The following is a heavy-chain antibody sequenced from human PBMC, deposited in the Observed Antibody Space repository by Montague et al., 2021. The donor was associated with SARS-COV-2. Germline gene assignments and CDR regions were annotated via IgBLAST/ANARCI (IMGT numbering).Heavy chain of an antibody. CDR1: GGSISSGSYY. CDR2: ICTSGST. D-gene: IGHD2-15*01. CDR3: ARDYKGYCSGGSCSYYYYGMDV. Sequence: TLSLTCTVSGGSISSGSYYWSWIRQPAGKGLEWIGRICTSGSTNYNPSLKSRVTISVDTSKNQFSLKLSSVTAADTAVYYCARDYKGYCSGGSCSYYYYGMDVWGQGTTVTVSS. V-gene: IGHV4-61*02. J-gene: IGHJ6*02.